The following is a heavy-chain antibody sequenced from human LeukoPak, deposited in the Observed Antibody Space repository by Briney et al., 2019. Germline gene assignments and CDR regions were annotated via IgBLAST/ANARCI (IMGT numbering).Heavy chain of an antibody. CDR3: ARSIQRYYYDSSGYYHFDY. CDR2: ISAYNGNT. D-gene: IGHD3-22*01. V-gene: IGHV1-18*01. Sequence: GAPVKVSCKASGYTFTSYGISWVRQAPGQGLEWMGWISAYNGNTNYAQKLQGRVTMTTDTSTSTAYMELRSLRSDDTAVYYCARSIQRYYYDSSGYYHFDYWGQGTLVTVSS. J-gene: IGHJ4*02. CDR1: GYTFTSYG.